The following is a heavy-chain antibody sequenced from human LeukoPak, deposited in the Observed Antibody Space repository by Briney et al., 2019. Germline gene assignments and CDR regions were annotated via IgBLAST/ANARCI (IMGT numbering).Heavy chain of an antibody. CDR2: INPSGGST. CDR1: GYTFTGYY. Sequence: GASVKVSCKASGYTFTGYYMHWVRQAPGQGLEWMGIINPSGGSTSYAQKFQGRVTITRNTSISTAYMELSSLRSEDTAVYYCATEVALSGYSYGTGSAFDIWGQGTMVTVSS. J-gene: IGHJ3*02. D-gene: IGHD5-18*01. CDR3: ATEVALSGYSYGTGSAFDI. V-gene: IGHV1-46*01.